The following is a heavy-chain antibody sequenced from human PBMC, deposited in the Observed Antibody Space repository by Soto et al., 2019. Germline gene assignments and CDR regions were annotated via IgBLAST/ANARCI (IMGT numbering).Heavy chain of an antibody. CDR2: IYYSGST. Sequence: SETLSLTFSVSCGSISSYYWSWIRHPPGKGLEWIGYIYYSGSTNYNPSLKSRVTISVDTSKNQFSLKLSSVTAADTAVYYCARFAGGSGSYSPWFDPWGQGTLVTVSS. J-gene: IGHJ5*02. CDR3: ARFAGGSGSYSPWFDP. D-gene: IGHD3-10*01. CDR1: CGSISSYY. V-gene: IGHV4-59*01.